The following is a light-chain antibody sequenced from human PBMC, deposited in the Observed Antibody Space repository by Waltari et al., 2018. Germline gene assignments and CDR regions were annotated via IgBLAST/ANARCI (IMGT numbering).Light chain of an antibody. CDR3: QHYNTWPGT. Sequence: EIGVTQFPATLSVSPGQRVTLSCRTSQSVSDNLAWYQQRPGQAPRLLIYGASTRATNGPARFGGSWSGIQFSLTISGLQSEDVAVYYCQHYNTWPGTFGQGTKVEIK. CDR2: GAS. J-gene: IGKJ1*01. CDR1: QSVSDN. V-gene: IGKV3-15*01.